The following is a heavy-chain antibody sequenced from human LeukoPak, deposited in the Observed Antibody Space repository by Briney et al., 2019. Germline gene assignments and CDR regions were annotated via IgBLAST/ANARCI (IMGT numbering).Heavy chain of an antibody. CDR3: ARRGVPSCYDFDY. Sequence: SQTLSLTCTVSGGSISSGGYYWSWIRQHPGKGLEWIGYIYYSGSTYYNPSLKSRVTISVDTSKNQFSLKLSSVTAGDTAVYYCARRGVPSCYDFDYWGQGTLVTVSS. CDR1: GGSISSGGYY. V-gene: IGHV4-31*03. D-gene: IGHD2-2*01. J-gene: IGHJ4*02. CDR2: IYYSGST.